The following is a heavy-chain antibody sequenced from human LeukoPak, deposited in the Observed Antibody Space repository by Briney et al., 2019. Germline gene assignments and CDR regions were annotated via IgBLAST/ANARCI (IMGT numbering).Heavy chain of an antibody. CDR2: ISWNRGTI. CDR1: GFTFDDYA. V-gene: IGHV3-9*01. CDR3: AKDRRRMAVAGYYFDY. D-gene: IGHD6-19*01. Sequence: SGGSLRVSCAASGFTFDDYAMHWVRQAPGKGLEWVSSISWNRGTIVYADSVKGRFTISRDNAKNSLYLQMSSLRPDDTALYYCAKDRRRMAVAGYYFDYWGQGALVTVSS. J-gene: IGHJ4*02.